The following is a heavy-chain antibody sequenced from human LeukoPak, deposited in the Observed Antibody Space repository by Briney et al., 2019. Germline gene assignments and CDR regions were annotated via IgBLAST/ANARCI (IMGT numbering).Heavy chain of an antibody. V-gene: IGHV4-38-2*02. J-gene: IGHJ4*02. D-gene: IGHD1-26*01. CDR2: IYHRGST. Sequence: SETLSLTCTVSGYSIRSGYYWGWIRQPPGKGLEWIGTIYHRGSTYYNPSLKSRVTISIDTSKNQFSLKLSSVTAADTAVYYCARQGGSYSSYYFDYWGQGTLVTVSS. CDR3: ARQGGSYSSYYFDY. CDR1: GYSIRSGYY.